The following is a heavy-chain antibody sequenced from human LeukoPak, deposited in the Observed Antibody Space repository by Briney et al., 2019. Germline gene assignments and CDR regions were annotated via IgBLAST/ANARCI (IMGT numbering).Heavy chain of an antibody. CDR2: IKQDGTEK. CDR3: ARVSSMVRGYYYYYYYMDV. CDR1: GFTFTTYW. Sequence: GGSLRLSCAASGFTFTTYWMSWVRQAPGKGLEWVANIKQDGTEKYYVDSVKGRFTISRDNAKNSLYLQMNSLRAEDTAVYYCARVSSMVRGYYYYYYYMDVWGKGTTVTVSS. D-gene: IGHD3-10*01. J-gene: IGHJ6*03. V-gene: IGHV3-7*01.